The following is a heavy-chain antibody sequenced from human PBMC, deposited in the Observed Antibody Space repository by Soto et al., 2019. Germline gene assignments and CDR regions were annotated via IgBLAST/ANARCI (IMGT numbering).Heavy chain of an antibody. CDR3: AKLHSGYDSSGYYYDYYYGMDV. V-gene: IGHV3-30*18. CDR1: GFTFSSYG. D-gene: IGHD3-22*01. CDR2: ISYDGSNK. J-gene: IGHJ6*02. Sequence: PGGSLRLSCAASGFTFSSYGMHWVRQAPGKGLEWVAVISYDGSNKYYADSVKGRFTISRDNSKNTLYLQMNSLRAEDTAVYYCAKLHSGYDSSGYYYDYYYGMDVRGQGTTVTVSS.